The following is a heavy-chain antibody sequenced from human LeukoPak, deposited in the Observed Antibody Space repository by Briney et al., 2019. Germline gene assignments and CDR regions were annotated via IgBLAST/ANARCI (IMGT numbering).Heavy chain of an antibody. Sequence: GGSLRLSCAASGFTFSSYALSWVRPAPGKGLERVSAISGSGGSTYYADSVKGRFTISRDNSKNTLYLQMNSLRAEDTAVYYCAKGDFTYYYGSGIDYWGQGTLVTVSS. CDR1: GFTFSSYA. D-gene: IGHD3-10*01. CDR3: AKGDFTYYYGSGIDY. CDR2: ISGSGGST. J-gene: IGHJ4*02. V-gene: IGHV3-23*01.